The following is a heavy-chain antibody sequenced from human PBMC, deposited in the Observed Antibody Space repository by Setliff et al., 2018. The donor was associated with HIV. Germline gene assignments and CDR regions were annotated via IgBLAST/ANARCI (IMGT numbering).Heavy chain of an antibody. D-gene: IGHD6-13*01. V-gene: IGHV1-18*01. CDR1: SYIFSSND. Sequence: GASVKVSCKASSYIFSSNDIDWVRQAPGQGLEWMGRITSYNGNTEYAQKFQDRVTTTTDKSTTTAYMDLRSLRSDDTAVYYCAIRISAAGSAFQHWGQGTLVTVSS. CDR2: ITSYNGNT. J-gene: IGHJ1*01. CDR3: AIRISAAGSAFQH.